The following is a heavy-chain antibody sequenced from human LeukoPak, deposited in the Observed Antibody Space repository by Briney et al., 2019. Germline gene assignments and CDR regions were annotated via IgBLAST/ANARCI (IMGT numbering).Heavy chain of an antibody. CDR1: GFTFSSYS. D-gene: IGHD3-22*01. V-gene: IGHV3-21*01. Sequence: GGSLRLSCAASGFTFSSYSMNWVRQAPGKGLEWVSSISSSSSHVYYADSVKGRFTISRDNAKNSLYLQMNSLRAEDTAVYYCASTIVGYWGQGTLVTVSS. J-gene: IGHJ4*02. CDR3: ASTIVGY. CDR2: ISSSSSHV.